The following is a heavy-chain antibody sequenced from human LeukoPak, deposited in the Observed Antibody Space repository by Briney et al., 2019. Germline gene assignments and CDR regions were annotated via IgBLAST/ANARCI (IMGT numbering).Heavy chain of an antibody. Sequence: GGSLRLSCAASGFTFSSYNMNWVRQASGKGLEWVSYISSSSTTIYYADSVKGRFTISRDNAKNSLYLQMNSLRAEDTAVYYCASSYCSGGTCYSTGELDYWGQGTLVTVSS. D-gene: IGHD2-15*01. CDR2: ISSSSTTI. CDR3: ASSYCSGGTCYSTGELDY. V-gene: IGHV3-48*01. J-gene: IGHJ4*02. CDR1: GFTFSSYN.